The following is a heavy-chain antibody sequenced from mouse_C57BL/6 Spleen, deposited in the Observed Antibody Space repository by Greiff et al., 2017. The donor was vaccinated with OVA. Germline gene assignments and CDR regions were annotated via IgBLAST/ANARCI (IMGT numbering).Heavy chain of an antibody. Sequence: EVQVVESGGGLVKPGGSLKLSCAASGFTFSSYAMSWVRQTPEKRLEWVATISDGGSYTYYPDNVQGRFTISRDNAKNNLYLQMSHLKSEDTAMYYCARDEMPVLRSDYAMDYWGQGTSVTVSS. CDR3: ARDEMPVLRSDYAMDY. V-gene: IGHV5-4*01. D-gene: IGHD1-1*01. CDR2: ISDGGSYT. J-gene: IGHJ4*01. CDR1: GFTFSSYA.